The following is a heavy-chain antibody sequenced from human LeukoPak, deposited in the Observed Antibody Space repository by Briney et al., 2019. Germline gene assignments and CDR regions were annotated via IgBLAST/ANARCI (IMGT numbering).Heavy chain of an antibody. Sequence: ASVTVSCKASGYSFTVYFLHWVRQAPGQGLEWMGWINPNNGLTNYTQKFKGRVTMTRDTSSATGYMELNRLTSDDTAVFYCARAWGSLYYFDHWGQGTLVTVSS. CDR3: ARAWGSLYYFDH. J-gene: IGHJ4*02. CDR2: INPNNGLT. CDR1: GYSFTVYF. V-gene: IGHV1-2*02. D-gene: IGHD3-16*01.